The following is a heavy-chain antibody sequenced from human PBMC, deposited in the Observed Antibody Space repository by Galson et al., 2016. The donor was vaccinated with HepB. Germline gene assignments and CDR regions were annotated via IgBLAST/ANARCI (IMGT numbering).Heavy chain of an antibody. CDR3: AKDFRYGSA. D-gene: IGHD6-19*01. V-gene: IGHV3-23*01. Sequence: SLRLSCAASGYTFRRYAMTWVRQAPGKGWEWVSGISVYGITYYADSVQGRFTVPRDNSKSTLYLQMNSLRAEDTAIYYCAKDFRYGSAWGPGTLVTVSS. J-gene: IGHJ5*02. CDR2: ISVYGIT. CDR1: GYTFRRYA.